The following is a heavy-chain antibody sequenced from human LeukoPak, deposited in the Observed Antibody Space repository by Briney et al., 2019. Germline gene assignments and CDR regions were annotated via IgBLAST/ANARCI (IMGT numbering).Heavy chain of an antibody. Sequence: SETLSLTCTVSGGSISSYYWSWIRQPPGKGLEWIGYIYYSGSTNYNPSLKSRVTISVDTSKNQFSLKLSSVTAADTAVYYCARDSGITIFGTYGMDVWGQGTTVTVSS. CDR1: GGSISSYY. CDR2: IYYSGST. V-gene: IGHV4-59*01. J-gene: IGHJ6*02. CDR3: ARDSGITIFGTYGMDV. D-gene: IGHD3-3*01.